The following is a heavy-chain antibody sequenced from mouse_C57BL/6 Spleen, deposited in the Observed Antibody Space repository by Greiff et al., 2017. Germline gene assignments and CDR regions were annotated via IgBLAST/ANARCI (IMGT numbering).Heavy chain of an antibody. CDR1: GFTFSDYY. D-gene: IGHD2-3*01. CDR2: ISNGGGST. J-gene: IGHJ2*01. Sequence: EVQGVESGGGLVQPGGSLKLSCAASGFTFSDYYMYWVRQTPEKRLEWVAYISNGGGSTYYPDTVKGRFTISRDNAKNTLYLQMSLLKSENTTMYYGTRQDGYLDYWGQGTTLTVSS. CDR3: TRQDGYLDY. V-gene: IGHV5-12*01.